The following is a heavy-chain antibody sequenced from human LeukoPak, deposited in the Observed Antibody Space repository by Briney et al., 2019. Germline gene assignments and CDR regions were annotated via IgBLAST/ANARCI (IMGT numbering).Heavy chain of an antibody. CDR1: GFTFSNYW. Sequence: GGSLRLSCAASGFTFSNYWMSWVRQAPGKGLEWVANIKQDGSEKYYVDSVRGRFTFSRDNAKNSLYLQMNSLRAEDTAVYYCARSWYGTFDIWGQGTMATVSS. CDR3: ARSWYGTFDI. J-gene: IGHJ3*02. V-gene: IGHV3-7*04. D-gene: IGHD6-13*01. CDR2: IKQDGSEK.